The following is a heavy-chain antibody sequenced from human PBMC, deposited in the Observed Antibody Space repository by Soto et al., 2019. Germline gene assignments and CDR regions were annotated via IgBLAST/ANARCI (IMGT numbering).Heavy chain of an antibody. CDR3: ERHGITGSYYDAFDI. D-gene: IGHD1-26*01. CDR1: GGSISSSRCH. J-gene: IGHJ3*02. V-gene: IGHV4-39*01. CDR2: IKYSGTT. Sequence: SETLYITCTVSGGSISSSRCHCGWIPQPPGKGLEWIASIKYSGTTFYNPSLKSRVTLSVDTSKSQFALKLSSVTAAETAVYYCERHGITGSYYDAFDISGQGTMVP.